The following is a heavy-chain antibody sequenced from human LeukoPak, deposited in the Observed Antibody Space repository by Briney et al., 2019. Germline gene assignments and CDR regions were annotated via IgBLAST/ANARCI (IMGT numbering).Heavy chain of an antibody. CDR1: GYTFTSYG. J-gene: IGHJ4*02. D-gene: IGHD3-22*01. CDR3: ARTPYYYDSSGYYDY. Sequence: ASVKVSCKASGYTFTSYGIGWVRQAPGQGLEWMGWISAYNGNTNYAQKLQGRVTMTTDTSTSTAYMELRSLRSDDTAVYYCARTPYYYDSSGYYDYWGQGTLVTVSS. V-gene: IGHV1-18*01. CDR2: ISAYNGNT.